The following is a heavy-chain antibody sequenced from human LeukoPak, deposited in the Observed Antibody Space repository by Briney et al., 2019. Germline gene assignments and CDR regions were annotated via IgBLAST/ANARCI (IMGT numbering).Heavy chain of an antibody. V-gene: IGHV3-23*01. CDR1: GFTFSSYA. D-gene: IGHD3-9*01. J-gene: IGHJ5*02. CDR2: ISGSGGST. Sequence: GGSLRLSCAASGFTFSSYAMSWVRQAPGKGLEWASAISGSGGSTYYADSVKGRFTISRDNSKNTLYLQMNSLRAEDTAVYYCARKDYDILTGYYNWFDPWGQGTLVTVSS. CDR3: ARKDYDILTGYYNWFDP.